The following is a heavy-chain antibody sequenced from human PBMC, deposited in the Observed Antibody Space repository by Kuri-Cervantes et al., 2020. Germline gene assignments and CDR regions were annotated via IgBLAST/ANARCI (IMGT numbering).Heavy chain of an antibody. Sequence: GGSLRLSCAASGFTFTNYAMNWVRQAPGEGLEWVSSISSSSTYIYYADSVKGRFTISRDNAKNSLYLQMNSLRAEDTAVYYCARELVGATDYWGQGTLVTVSS. CDR1: GFTFTNYA. V-gene: IGHV3-21*03. CDR2: ISSSSTYI. CDR3: ARELVGATDY. D-gene: IGHD1-26*01. J-gene: IGHJ4*02.